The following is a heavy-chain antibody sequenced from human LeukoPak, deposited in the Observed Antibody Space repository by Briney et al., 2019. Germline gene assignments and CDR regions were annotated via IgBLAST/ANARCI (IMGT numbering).Heavy chain of an antibody. J-gene: IGHJ4*02. CDR3: ARIEVIGSTRYFDY. V-gene: IGHV4-31*03. CDR2: IYYVGNT. D-gene: IGHD3-16*02. Sequence: SQTLSLTCSVSGGSISSGGNYWSWLRQLPGKGLEWIGYIYYVGNTNFNPSLKSRLSMSVDTSTNQFSLSLTSVTAADTALYFCARIEVIGSTRYFDYWGRGAMVTVSS. CDR1: GGSISSGGNY.